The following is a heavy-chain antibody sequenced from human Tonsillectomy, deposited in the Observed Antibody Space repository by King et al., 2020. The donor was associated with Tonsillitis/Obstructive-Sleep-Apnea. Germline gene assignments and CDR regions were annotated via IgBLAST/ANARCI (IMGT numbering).Heavy chain of an antibody. CDR1: GFTFSSYG. Sequence: VQLVESGGGVVQPGRSLRLSCAASGFTFSSYGMHWVRQAPGKGLEWVAVIWYDGSNKYYADSVKGRFTISRDNSKNTLYLQMNSLRAEDTAVYYCARDNPTVTTIDYWGQGTLVTVSS. CDR3: ARDNPTVTTIDY. D-gene: IGHD4-17*01. V-gene: IGHV3-33*01. J-gene: IGHJ4*02. CDR2: IWYDGSNK.